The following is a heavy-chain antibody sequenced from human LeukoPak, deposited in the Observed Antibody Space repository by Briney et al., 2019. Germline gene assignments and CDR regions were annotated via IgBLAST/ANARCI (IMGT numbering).Heavy chain of an antibody. Sequence: ASVKVSCEASGYTFTSYGISWVRQAPGQGLEWMGWSSAYNGNTNYAQKLQGRVTMTTDTSTSTAYMELRSLRSDDTAVYYCARGRITIFGVVIPPDDAFDIWGQGTMVTVSS. CDR3: ARGRITIFGVVIPPDDAFDI. CDR1: GYTFTSYG. J-gene: IGHJ3*02. D-gene: IGHD3-3*01. CDR2: SSAYNGNT. V-gene: IGHV1-18*01.